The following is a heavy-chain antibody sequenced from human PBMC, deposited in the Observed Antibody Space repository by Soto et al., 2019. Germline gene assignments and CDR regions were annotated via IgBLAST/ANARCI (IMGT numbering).Heavy chain of an antibody. D-gene: IGHD6-13*01. CDR3: ARLIQGSSWYYDY. V-gene: IGHV4-30-2*01. J-gene: IGHJ4*02. CDR2: IYHGGST. CDR1: GGSISSGGYS. Sequence: SETLSLTCAVSGGSISSGGYSWSWIRQPPGKGLEWIGYIYHGGSTYYNPSLKSRVTISVDRSKNQFSLKLSSVTAADTAVYYCARLIQGSSWYYDYWGQGTLVTVSS.